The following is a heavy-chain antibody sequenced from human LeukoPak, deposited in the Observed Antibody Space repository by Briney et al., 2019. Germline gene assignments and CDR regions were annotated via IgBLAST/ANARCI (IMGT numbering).Heavy chain of an antibody. V-gene: IGHV5-51*01. CDR1: GFTFINYW. CDR2: IYPFDSDT. CDR3: ARIQRCIAAAGLARDAFDI. J-gene: IGHJ3*02. D-gene: IGHD6-13*01. Sequence: GESLKISCKGSGFTFINYWIGWVRQMPGKGLEWMGVIYPFDSDTRYSPSFQGQVTFSADKSISTAYLQWSSLKASGTAMYYCARIQRCIAAAGLARDAFDIWGQGTMVTVSS.